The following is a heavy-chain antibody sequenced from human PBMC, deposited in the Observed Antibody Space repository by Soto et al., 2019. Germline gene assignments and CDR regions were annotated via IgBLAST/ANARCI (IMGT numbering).Heavy chain of an antibody. J-gene: IGHJ4*02. V-gene: IGHV3-23*01. D-gene: IGHD6-19*01. CDR3: AKPRRVSIAVAANPYYFDY. CDR1: GFTFSSYA. Sequence: GGSLRLSCAASGFTFSSYAMSWVRQAPGKGLEWVSAISGSGGSTYYADSVKGRFTISRDNSKNTLYLQMNSLRAEDTAVYYCAKPRRVSIAVAANPYYFDYWGQGTLVTVS. CDR2: ISGSGGST.